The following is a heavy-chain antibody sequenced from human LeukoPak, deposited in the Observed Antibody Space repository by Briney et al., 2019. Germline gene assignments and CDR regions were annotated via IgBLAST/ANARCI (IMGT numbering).Heavy chain of an antibody. CDR2: FDPEDGET. D-gene: IGHD6-13*01. V-gene: IGHV1-24*01. Sequence: ASVKVSCKVSGYTLNKLSMHWVRQAPGKGLEWMGGFDPEDGETIYAQKFQGRVTMTEDTSTDTAYMELTSLRSEDTAVYYCATDLSLRWVRPAGAGLWGQGTLVTVSS. J-gene: IGHJ4*02. CDR1: GYTLNKLS. CDR3: ATDLSLRWVRPAGAGL.